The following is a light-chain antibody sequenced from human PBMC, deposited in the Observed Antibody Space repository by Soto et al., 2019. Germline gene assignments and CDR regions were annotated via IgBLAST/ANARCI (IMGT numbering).Light chain of an antibody. CDR3: QQANSFPLT. CDR2: TAS. J-gene: IGKJ4*01. Sequence: DIQMTQSPSSVSASVGDRVTITCRASQSISSLFAWYQQKPGKAPNLLIHTASSLQSGVPSRFSGSGSLTDFTLTISSLQPEDFATYYCQQANSFPLTFGGGTKVEIK. V-gene: IGKV1-12*01. CDR1: QSISSL.